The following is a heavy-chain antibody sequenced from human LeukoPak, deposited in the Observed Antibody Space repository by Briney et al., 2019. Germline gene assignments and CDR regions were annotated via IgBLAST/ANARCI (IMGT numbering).Heavy chain of an antibody. CDR1: GGSISSGSYY. Sequence: SETLSLTCTVSGGSISSGSYYWSWIRQPAGKGLEWIGRIYTSGSTNYNPSLKSRVTISVDTSKNQFSLKLSSVTAADTAVYYCAASLLSPSGVIRGDNWFDYWGQGTLVTVSS. J-gene: IGHJ4*02. V-gene: IGHV4-61*02. CDR2: IYTSGST. CDR3: AASLLSPSGVIRGDNWFDY. D-gene: IGHD3-22*01.